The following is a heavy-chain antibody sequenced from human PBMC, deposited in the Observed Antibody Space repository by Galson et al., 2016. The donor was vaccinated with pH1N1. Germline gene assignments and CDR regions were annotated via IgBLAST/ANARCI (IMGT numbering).Heavy chain of an antibody. V-gene: IGHV3-23*01. D-gene: IGHD4-11*01. J-gene: IGHJ4*02. CDR2: ISDSGDST. Sequence: SLRLSCAASGFTFSSYAMSWVRQAPGKGLEWVSDISDSGDSTYYADSVKGRFSISRDSSKNTLYLQLNSLRAEDTAIYYCAKGGHYSSFDYWGQGALVTVSS. CDR1: GFTFSSYA. CDR3: AKGGHYSSFDY.